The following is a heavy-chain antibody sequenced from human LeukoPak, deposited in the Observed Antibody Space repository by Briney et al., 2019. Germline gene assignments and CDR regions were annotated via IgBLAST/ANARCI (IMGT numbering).Heavy chain of an antibody. CDR2: LYNNGST. CDR3: ARGRRDGYNLEYFDK. CDR1: GGSLWSFY. Sequence: SETLSLTCTVSGGSLWSFYWSWVRQPAGKGLEWIGRLYNNGSTNYNPSLKSRVTVSLDTSKNQFSLKLSSVTAADTAVYYCARGRRDGYNLEYFDKWGQGTLVTVSS. D-gene: IGHD5-24*01. J-gene: IGHJ4*02. V-gene: IGHV4-4*07.